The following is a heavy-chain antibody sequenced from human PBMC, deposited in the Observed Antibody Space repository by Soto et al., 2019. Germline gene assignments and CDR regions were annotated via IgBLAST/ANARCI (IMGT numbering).Heavy chain of an antibody. D-gene: IGHD6-13*01. Sequence: GGSLRLSRAASGFTFSSYGMHWVRQAPGKGLEWVAVIWYDGSNKYYADSVKGRFTISRDNSKNTLYLQMNSLRAEDTAVYYCARGGAGYSSSWYAFDIWGQGTMVTVSS. CDR2: IWYDGSNK. CDR3: ARGGAGYSSSWYAFDI. V-gene: IGHV3-33*01. J-gene: IGHJ3*02. CDR1: GFTFSSYG.